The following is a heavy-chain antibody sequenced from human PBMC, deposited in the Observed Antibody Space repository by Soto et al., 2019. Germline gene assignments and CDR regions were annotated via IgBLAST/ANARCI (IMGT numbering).Heavy chain of an antibody. CDR3: AFTGDYGDYVSWGAFDI. D-gene: IGHD4-17*01. CDR1: GFTFSSYS. V-gene: IGHV3-21*01. Sequence: GGSLRLSCAASGFTFSSYSMNWVRQAPGKGLEWVSSISSSSSYIYYADSVKGRFTISRDNAKNSLYLQMNSLRAEDTAVYYCAFTGDYGDYVSWGAFDIWGQGTMVTVSS. J-gene: IGHJ3*02. CDR2: ISSSSSYI.